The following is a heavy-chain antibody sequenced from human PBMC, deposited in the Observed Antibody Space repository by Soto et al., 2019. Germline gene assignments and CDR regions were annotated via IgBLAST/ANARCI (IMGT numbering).Heavy chain of an antibody. CDR3: ARAREDYSSVGEFDY. J-gene: IGHJ4*02. V-gene: IGHV3-30-3*01. D-gene: IGHD6-19*01. CDR2: ISYDGSNK. CDR1: GFTFSSYA. Sequence: PGGSLRLSCAASGFTFSSYAMHWVRRAPGKGLEWVAVISYDGSNKYYADSVKGRFTISRDNSKNTLYLQMNSLRAEDTAVYYCARAREDYSSVGEFDYWGQGTLVTVSS.